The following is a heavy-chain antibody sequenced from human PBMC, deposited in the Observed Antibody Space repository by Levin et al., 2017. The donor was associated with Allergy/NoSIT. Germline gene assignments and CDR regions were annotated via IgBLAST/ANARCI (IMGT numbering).Heavy chain of an antibody. D-gene: IGHD1-26*01. Sequence: GESLKISWAASGFTFSTYDMIWVRQAPGKGLGWVSTVSATGGNTFYAHSARGRFTISRDNSKNTLWLQMSSLRADDTAVYYCAKNVGATLVWGQGTLVTVSS. J-gene: IGHJ4*02. V-gene: IGHV3-23*01. CDR2: VSATGGNT. CDR1: GFTFSTYD. CDR3: AKNVGATLV.